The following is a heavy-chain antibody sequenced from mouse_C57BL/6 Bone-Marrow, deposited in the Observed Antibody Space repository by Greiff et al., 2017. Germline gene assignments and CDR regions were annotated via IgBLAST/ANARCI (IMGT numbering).Heavy chain of an antibody. CDR3: ARDSLLRSFE. Sequence: EVQLQQSGPVLVKPGASVKTSCKASGYTFTDYYMNWVKQSHGKSLEWIGVINPYNGGTSYNQKFKGKATLTVYKSSSTAYMELNSLTSEDSAVYYCARDSLLRSFEWGQGTSVTVSS. J-gene: IGHJ4*01. D-gene: IGHD1-2*01. V-gene: IGHV1-19*01. CDR2: INPYNGGT. CDR1: GYTFTDYY.